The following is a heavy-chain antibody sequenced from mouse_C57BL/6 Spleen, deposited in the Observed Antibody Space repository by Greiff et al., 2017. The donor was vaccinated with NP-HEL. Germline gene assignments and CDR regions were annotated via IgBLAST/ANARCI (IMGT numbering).Heavy chain of an antibody. D-gene: IGHD2-14*01. CDR3: ARDRGRGGYYCDY. CDR1: GYTFTSYW. Sequence: QVQLKQPGAELVMPGASVKLSCKASGYTFTSYWMHWVKQRPGQGLEWIGEIDPSDSYTNYNQKFKGKSTLTVDKSSSTAYMQLSSLTSEDSAVYYCARDRGRGGYYCDYWGQGTTLTVSS. V-gene: IGHV1-69*01. J-gene: IGHJ2*01. CDR2: IDPSDSYT.